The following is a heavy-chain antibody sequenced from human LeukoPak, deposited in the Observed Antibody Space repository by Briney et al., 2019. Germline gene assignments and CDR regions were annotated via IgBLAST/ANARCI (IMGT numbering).Heavy chain of an antibody. CDR3: ATATAMVTFPPDY. D-gene: IGHD5-18*01. J-gene: IGHJ4*02. Sequence: ASVKVSCKASGYTFTGYYMYWARQAPGQGLEWVGWINPNSGATNYAQKFQGRVTMTRDTSISTAYMELSSLRSEDTAVYYCATATAMVTFPPDYWGQGTLVTVSS. CDR2: INPNSGAT. CDR1: GYTFTGYY. V-gene: IGHV1-2*02.